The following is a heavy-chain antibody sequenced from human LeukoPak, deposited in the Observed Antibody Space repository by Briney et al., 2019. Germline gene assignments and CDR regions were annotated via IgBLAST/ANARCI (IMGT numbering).Heavy chain of an antibody. CDR1: GYTFTTYP. D-gene: IGHD3-3*01. J-gene: IGHJ4*02. Sequence: ASVKVSCKASGYTFTTYPINWVRQAPGQGLEWMGWINTNTGNPTYAQGFTGRFVFSLGTSVTTAYLQISSLKPEDTAVYYCARVIKGAYYYALDVWGQGTLVTVSS. V-gene: IGHV7-4-1*02. CDR2: INTNTGNP. CDR3: ARVIKGAYYYALDV.